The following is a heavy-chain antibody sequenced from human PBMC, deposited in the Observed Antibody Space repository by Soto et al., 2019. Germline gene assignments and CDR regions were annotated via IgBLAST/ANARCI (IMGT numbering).Heavy chain of an antibody. D-gene: IGHD3-10*01. V-gene: IGHV2-5*02. CDR3: ARSLAPRFLDY. CDR2: IFWDDDK. J-gene: IGHJ4*02. Sequence: QITLKESGPTLVKPTQTLTLTCTFSGFSLSTSGVGVGWIRQPPGKALEWLALIFWDDDKRYSPSLRNRLTLPXLTSQHPVLFTMPQVDPADPSQPYCARSLAPRFLDYWGQGTLATVSS. CDR1: GFSLSTSGVG.